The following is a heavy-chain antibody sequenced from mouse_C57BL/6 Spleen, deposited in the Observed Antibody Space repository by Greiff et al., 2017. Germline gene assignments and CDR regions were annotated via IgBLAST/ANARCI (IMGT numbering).Heavy chain of an antibody. CDR3: ARGGLDGYYEYFDV. V-gene: IGHV1-42*01. CDR2: INPSTGGT. J-gene: IGHJ1*03. D-gene: IGHD2-3*01. Sequence: EVQLQQSGPELVKPGASVKISCKASGYSFTGYYMNWVKQSPEKSLEWIGEINPSTGGTTYNQKFKAKATLTVDKSSSTAYMQLKSLTSEDSAVYFCARGGLDGYYEYFDVGGTGTTVTVSS. CDR1: GYSFTGYY.